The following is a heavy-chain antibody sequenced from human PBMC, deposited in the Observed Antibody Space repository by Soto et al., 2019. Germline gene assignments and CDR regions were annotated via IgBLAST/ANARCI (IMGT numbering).Heavy chain of an antibody. J-gene: IGHJ4*02. CDR2: IFNSGTT. CDR3: ALALGPTTGLDY. Sequence: QVQLQESGPGLVKPSQTLSLTWSVSGASTVSHYHWTWIRQPPGKGLVWMGYIFNSGTTFYNASLTSRLSIYMVTSGNHFSLELRSVTAADTAVYYCALALGPTTGLDYWGQGTLVTVSS. D-gene: IGHD1-26*01. V-gene: IGHV4-31*02. CDR1: GASTVSHYH.